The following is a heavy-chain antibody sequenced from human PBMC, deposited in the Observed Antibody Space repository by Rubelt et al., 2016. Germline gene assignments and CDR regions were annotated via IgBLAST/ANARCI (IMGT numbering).Heavy chain of an antibody. J-gene: IGHJ4*02. V-gene: IGHV4-39*07. CDR2: RYYSGST. CDR1: GGSISSVSYY. D-gene: IGHD5-18*01. Sequence: QLQLQESGPRQVKPSETLSLTCTVSGGSISSVSYYWGWIRQTPEKGLEGLGRRYYSGSTASNHPPKSPVPKSIHTSKNKLSLKLGSLTAADTAGDYCAIDLGQDVGYSYGYDDWGQGTLVTVSS. CDR3: AIDLGQDVGYSYGYDD.